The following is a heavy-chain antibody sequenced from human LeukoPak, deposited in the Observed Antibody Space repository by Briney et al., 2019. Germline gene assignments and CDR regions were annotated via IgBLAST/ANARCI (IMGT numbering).Heavy chain of an antibody. Sequence: ASVKVSCKASGGTFSSYAISWARLAPGQGLEWMGGIIPIFGTANYAQKFQGRVTITTDESTSTAYMELSSLRSEDTAVYYCARDRGNSNYYYYMDVWGKGTTVTVSS. V-gene: IGHV1-69*05. J-gene: IGHJ6*03. CDR1: GGTFSSYA. CDR3: ARDRGNSNYYYYMDV. D-gene: IGHD4-23*01. CDR2: IIPIFGTA.